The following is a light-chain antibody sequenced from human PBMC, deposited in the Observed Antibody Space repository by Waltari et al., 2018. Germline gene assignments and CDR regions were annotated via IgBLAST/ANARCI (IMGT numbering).Light chain of an antibody. Sequence: QSALTQPASMSGSPGHSVTISCTGTSDDVGGYNLVSWYQQHPGKAPKPIIFEVTKRPSGVSNRFSGSRSGNTASLTLSGLQPEDEAAYYCCSYAGTDSWVFGGGTKVTVL. J-gene: IGLJ3*02. CDR3: CSYAGTDSWV. CDR2: EVT. CDR1: SDDVGGYNL. V-gene: IGLV2-23*02.